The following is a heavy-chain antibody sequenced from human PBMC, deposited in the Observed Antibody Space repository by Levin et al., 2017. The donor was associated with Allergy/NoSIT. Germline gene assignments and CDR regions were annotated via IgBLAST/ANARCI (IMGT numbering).Heavy chain of an antibody. Sequence: TGGSLRLSCAASGFTFDDYAMHWVRQAPGKGLEWVSGISWNSGSIGYADSVKGRFTISRDNAKNSLYLQMNSLRAEDTALYYCAKDMAAVAGPGDFQHWGQGTLVTVSS. D-gene: IGHD6-19*01. CDR2: ISWNSGSI. CDR1: GFTFDDYA. J-gene: IGHJ1*01. CDR3: AKDMAAVAGPGDFQH. V-gene: IGHV3-9*01.